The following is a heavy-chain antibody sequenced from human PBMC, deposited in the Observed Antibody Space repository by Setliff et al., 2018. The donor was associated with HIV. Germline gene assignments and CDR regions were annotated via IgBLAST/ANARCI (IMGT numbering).Heavy chain of an antibody. Sequence: ASVKVSCKASGYPFSNFGISWVRQAPGQGLEWMAWINVYNGDTSFAQKFQGRVTMTKDTSTGTAYMELRSLRSDDTAVYYCATDRTQTGITLVRGIITDPARYPLDYWGQGTLVTVSS. CDR3: ATDRTQTGITLVRGIITDPARYPLDY. CDR2: INVYNGDT. D-gene: IGHD3-10*01. V-gene: IGHV1-18*01. J-gene: IGHJ4*02. CDR1: GYPFSNFG.